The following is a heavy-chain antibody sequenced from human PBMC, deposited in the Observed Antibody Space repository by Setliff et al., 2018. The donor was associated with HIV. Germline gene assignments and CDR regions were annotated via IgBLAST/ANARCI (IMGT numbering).Heavy chain of an antibody. CDR3: ARLGYYNFWSGYWTDY. CDR2: FHYSGST. CDR1: GDSINTDNYY. Sequence: SETLSLTCNVSGDSINTDNYYWGWIRQPPGKGLEWIGSFHYSGSTSYNPSLRSRVTISLDMSKNQFSLKLNSVTAADTATYYCARLGYYNFWSGYWTDYWGHGTLVTVSS. D-gene: IGHD3-3*01. J-gene: IGHJ4*01. V-gene: IGHV4-39*01.